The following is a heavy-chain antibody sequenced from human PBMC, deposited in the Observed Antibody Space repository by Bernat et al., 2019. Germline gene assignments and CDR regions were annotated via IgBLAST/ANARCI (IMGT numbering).Heavy chain of an antibody. Sequence: QLQLQESGPGLVKPSETLSLTCTVSGGSISSNTYYWGWIRQPPGKGLKWIGSINYSGSTYYNLSLKSRVTISVDTSKNQFSLKLSSVTAADTAVYYCARRRTHGHCSGGSCYYFDYWGQGTLVTVSS. CDR1: GGSISSNTYY. D-gene: IGHD2-15*01. CDR3: ARRRTHGHCSGGSCYYFDY. V-gene: IGHV4-39*01. CDR2: INYSGST. J-gene: IGHJ4*02.